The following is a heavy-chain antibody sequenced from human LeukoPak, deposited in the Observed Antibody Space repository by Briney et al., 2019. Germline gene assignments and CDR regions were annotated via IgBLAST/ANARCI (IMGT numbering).Heavy chain of an antibody. Sequence: GGSLRLSCAASGFTFSSYSMNWVRQAPGKGLEWVSSISSSSSYIYYADSVKGRFTISRDNAKNSLYLQMNSLRAEDTAVYYCARDVRGRVRGVIHYYYHYYMDVWGKGTTVTISS. CDR2: ISSSSSYI. D-gene: IGHD3-10*01. CDR3: ARDVRGRVRGVIHYYYHYYMDV. J-gene: IGHJ6*03. CDR1: GFTFSSYS. V-gene: IGHV3-21*01.